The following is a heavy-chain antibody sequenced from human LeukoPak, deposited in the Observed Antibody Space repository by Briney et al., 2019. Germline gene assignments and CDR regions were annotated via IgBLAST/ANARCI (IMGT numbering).Heavy chain of an antibody. V-gene: IGHV4-39*07. CDR1: GGSISSSGYY. J-gene: IGHJ4*02. D-gene: IGHD2-2*01. CDR2: IYYSGST. Sequence: SETLSLTCTVSGGSISSSGYYWGWIRQPPGKGLEWIGSIYYSGSTYYNPSLKSRVTISVDMSKNQFSLKLSSVTAADTAVYYCNVVVPAATYFDYWGQGTLVTVSS. CDR3: NVVVPAATYFDY.